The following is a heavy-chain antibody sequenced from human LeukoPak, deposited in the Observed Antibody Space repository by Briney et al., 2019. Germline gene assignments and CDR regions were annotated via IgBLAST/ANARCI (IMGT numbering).Heavy chain of an antibody. V-gene: IGHV3-30*01. Sequence: GRSLRLSCAASGFAFSSYAIHWVRQAPGKGLEWVAVISYDESQKYYADSVKGRFTISRDNSKNTLYLQMNGLRGEDTAVYYCATSYYDSGTDYWGQGTLVTVSS. CDR2: ISYDESQK. D-gene: IGHD3-22*01. J-gene: IGHJ4*02. CDR3: ATSYYDSGTDY. CDR1: GFAFSSYA.